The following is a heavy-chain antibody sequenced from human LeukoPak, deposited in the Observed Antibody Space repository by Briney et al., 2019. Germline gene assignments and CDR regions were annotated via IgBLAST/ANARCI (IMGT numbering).Heavy chain of an antibody. V-gene: IGHV4-4*07. J-gene: IGHJ4*02. D-gene: IGHD3-10*01. CDR2: IYTSGST. CDR1: GGSISSYY. CDR3: ARDVDYYGSGSYAWRGYFDY. Sequence: SETLSLTCTVSGGSISSYYWSWIWQPAGKGLEWIGRIYTSGSTNYNPSLKSRVTMSVDTSKNQFSLKLSSVTAADTAVYYCARDVDYYGSGSYAWRGYFDYWGQGTLVTVSS.